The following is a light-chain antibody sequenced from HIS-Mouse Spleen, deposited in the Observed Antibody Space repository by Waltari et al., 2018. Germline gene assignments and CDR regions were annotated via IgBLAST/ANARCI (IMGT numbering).Light chain of an antibody. CDR3: QQYGSSALT. CDR1: QSVSSSY. CDR2: GAS. V-gene: IGKV3-20*01. J-gene: IGKJ4*01. Sequence: EIVLTQSPGTLSLSPGDRAPLPCRASQSVSSSYLAWYQQKTGQAPRLLLYGASSRATGIPDRFSGSGSGTDFTLTISRLEPEDFAVYYCQQYGSSALTFGGGTKVEIK.